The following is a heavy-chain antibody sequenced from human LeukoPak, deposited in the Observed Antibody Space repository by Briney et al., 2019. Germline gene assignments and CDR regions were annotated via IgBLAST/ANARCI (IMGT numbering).Heavy chain of an antibody. CDR2: ISYDGSSE. Sequence: GRSLRLSCAASGFTFSNYGMHWVRRAPGKGLEWVAIISYDGSSEYSADSVKGRFTISRDNSKNTLYLQMNSLRAEDTAVYYCAKVRDYSNSPLDYWGQGTLVTVSS. J-gene: IGHJ4*02. D-gene: IGHD6-6*01. V-gene: IGHV3-30*18. CDR1: GFTFSNYG. CDR3: AKVRDYSNSPLDY.